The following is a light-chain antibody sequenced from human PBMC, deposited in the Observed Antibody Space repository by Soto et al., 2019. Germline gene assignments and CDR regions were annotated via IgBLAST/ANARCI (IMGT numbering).Light chain of an antibody. CDR2: SNN. CDR3: AAWDDSLNGVV. J-gene: IGLJ2*01. CDR1: NSNIGSNT. V-gene: IGLV1-44*01. Sequence: QSVLTQAPSASGTPGQRVTVSCSGSNSNIGSNTVNWYQHLPGTAPKLLISSNNQRPSGVPDRFSGSKSGTSASLAISGLQSEDEADYYCAAWDDSLNGVVFGGGTKVTVL.